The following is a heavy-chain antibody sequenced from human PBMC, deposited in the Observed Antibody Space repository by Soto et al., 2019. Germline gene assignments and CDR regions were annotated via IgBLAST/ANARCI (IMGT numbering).Heavy chain of an antibody. V-gene: IGHV4-30-4*01. D-gene: IGHD2-2*01. CDR3: ARHPYIVVVPAHIEYNWFDP. CDR2: IYDSGST. J-gene: IGHJ5*02. Sequence: SETLSLTCTVSGGSISSGDYYWSWIRQPPGKGLEWIGYIYDSGSTYYNPSLKSRLTMSVDTSKNQFSLKLSSVTAADTAVYYCARHPYIVVVPAHIEYNWFDPWGQGTLVTVSS. CDR1: GGSISSGDYY.